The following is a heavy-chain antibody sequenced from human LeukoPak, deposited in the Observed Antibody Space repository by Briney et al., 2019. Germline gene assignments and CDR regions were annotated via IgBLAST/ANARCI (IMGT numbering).Heavy chain of an antibody. CDR2: SRNKANSYTT. D-gene: IGHD2-15*01. V-gene: IGHV3-72*01. J-gene: IGHJ4*02. CDR1: GFTVSDHY. Sequence: GGSLRLSCAASGFTVSDHYMDWVRQAPGKGLEWVGRSRNKANSYTTEYAASVKGRFTISRDDSKKSLYLQMNSLRADDTAIYYCAKVASGGNCYQSDYWGQGTLVTVSS. CDR3: AKVASGGNCYQSDY.